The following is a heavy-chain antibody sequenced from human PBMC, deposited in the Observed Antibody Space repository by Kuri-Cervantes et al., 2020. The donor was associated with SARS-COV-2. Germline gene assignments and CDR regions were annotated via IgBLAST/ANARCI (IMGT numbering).Heavy chain of an antibody. D-gene: IGHD3-16*01. CDR2: IYYSGST. Sequence: ESLKISSTVSGGSISSYYWSWIRQPPGEGLERIGYIYYSGSTNYNPSLKSRVTISVDTSKNQFSLKLSSVTAADTAVYYCARGGGPDYWGQGTLVTVSS. CDR1: GGSISSYY. CDR3: ARGGGPDY. V-gene: IGHV4-59*01. J-gene: IGHJ4*02.